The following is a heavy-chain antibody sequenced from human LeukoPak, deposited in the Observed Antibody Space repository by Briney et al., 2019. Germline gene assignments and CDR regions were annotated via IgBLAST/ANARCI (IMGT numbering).Heavy chain of an antibody. V-gene: IGHV3-21*04. CDR1: GFTFSSYS. Sequence: GGSLRLSCAASGFTFSSYSMNWVRQAPGKGLEWVSSISSSSSYIYYADSVKGRFTISRDNAKNSLYLQMNSLRAEDTALYYCARVEAYYYDSSGYCVYWGQGTLVTVSS. CDR2: ISSSSSYI. CDR3: ARVEAYYYDSSGYCVY. J-gene: IGHJ4*02. D-gene: IGHD3-22*01.